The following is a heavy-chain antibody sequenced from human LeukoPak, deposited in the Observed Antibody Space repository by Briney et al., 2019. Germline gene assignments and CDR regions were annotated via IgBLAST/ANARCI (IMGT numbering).Heavy chain of an antibody. CDR2: ISSSSTI. V-gene: IGHV3-69-1*02. CDR1: GFTFTDYY. J-gene: IGHJ4*02. Sequence: GGSLRLSCAASGFTFTDYYMNWVRQAPGKGLEWVSSISSSSTIYYADSVKGRFTISRDNAKNSLYLQMNSLRAEDTAVYYCARDPHITMIVVVIPDYWGQATLVTVSS. CDR3: ARDPHITMIVVVIPDY. D-gene: IGHD3-22*01.